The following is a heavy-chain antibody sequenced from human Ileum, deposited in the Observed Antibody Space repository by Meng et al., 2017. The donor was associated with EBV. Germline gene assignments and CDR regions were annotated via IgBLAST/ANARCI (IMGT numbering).Heavy chain of an antibody. CDR3: ASNGAFSLDH. Sequence: QFQLQESGPGLVGPSGTLSLTCSVSGDSISNEHWCSRVRQSPGKGLEWIGEIHHTRGPNYNPSLKSRVIISVDKSNNHFSLRLSAVTAADTAVYYCASNGAFSLDHWGQGTLVTVSS. CDR1: GDSISNEHW. CDR2: IHHTRGP. J-gene: IGHJ4*02. V-gene: IGHV4-4*02. D-gene: IGHD2-8*01.